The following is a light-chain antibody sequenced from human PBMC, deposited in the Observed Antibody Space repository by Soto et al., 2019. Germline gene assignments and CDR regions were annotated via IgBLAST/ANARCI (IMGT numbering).Light chain of an antibody. V-gene: IGLV8-61*01. CDR2: NTD. J-gene: IGLJ2*01. Sequence: QAVVTQAPSFSVSPGGTVTLTCGLNSASVSTSYYPSWYQQTPGQAPRTLIYNTDTRSSGVPDRFSGSILGNKAALTITGAQADDESDYYCVLYMGRGISVFGGGTQLPS. CDR3: VLYMGRGISV. CDR1: SASVSTSYY.